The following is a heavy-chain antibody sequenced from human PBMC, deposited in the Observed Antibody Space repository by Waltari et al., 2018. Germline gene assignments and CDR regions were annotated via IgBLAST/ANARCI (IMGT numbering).Heavy chain of an antibody. CDR2: MNPNSDNT. Sequence: QVHLVQSGAEVKKPGASVKVSCKASGYTFTDYDINWVRQARGQGIEWMGWMNPNSDNTGYAQKFQGRVTITRNNSISTAYMELNSLRSEDTAVYYCALSGFWSGYYEYFDYWGQGTLVTVSS. J-gene: IGHJ4*02. CDR1: GYTFTDYD. D-gene: IGHD3-3*01. V-gene: IGHV1-8*03. CDR3: ALSGFWSGYYEYFDY.